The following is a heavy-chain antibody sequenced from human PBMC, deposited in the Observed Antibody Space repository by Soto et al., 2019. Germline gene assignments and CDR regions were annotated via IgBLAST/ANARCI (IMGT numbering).Heavy chain of an antibody. D-gene: IGHD3-22*01. CDR2: ISYDGSNK. Sequence: GGSLRLSCAASGFTFSSYAMHWVRQAPGKGLEWVAVISYDGSNKYYADSVKGRFTISRDNSKNTLYLQMNSLRAEDTAVYYCARDREYYDSSGSFDYWGQGTLVTVSS. J-gene: IGHJ4*02. CDR1: GFTFSSYA. CDR3: ARDREYYDSSGSFDY. V-gene: IGHV3-30-3*01.